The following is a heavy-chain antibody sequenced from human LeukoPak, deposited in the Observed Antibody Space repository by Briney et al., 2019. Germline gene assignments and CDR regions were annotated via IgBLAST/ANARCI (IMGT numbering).Heavy chain of an antibody. J-gene: IGHJ3*02. CDR2: ISYSGRT. V-gene: IGHV4-59*11. D-gene: IGHD1-1*01. CDR1: GGSISSHY. CDR3: ARDVPVQTSDAFDI. Sequence: PSETLSLTCTVSGGSISSHYWSWIRQPPGKGLEWIGYISYSGRTNYNPSLKSRVSISVDTSKNQFSLKLTYVTTADTAMYYCARDVPVQTSDAFDIWGQGTMVTVSS.